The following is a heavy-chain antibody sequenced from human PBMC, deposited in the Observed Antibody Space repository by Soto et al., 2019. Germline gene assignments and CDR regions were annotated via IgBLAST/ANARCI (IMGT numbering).Heavy chain of an antibody. CDR2: VYTSGNT. J-gene: IGHJ5*02. CDR3: AREAAETVGDGYWCDP. D-gene: IGHD6-13*01. CDR1: GDSFSGYY. V-gene: IGHV4-4*07. Sequence: SETLSLTFTVSGDSFSGYYGSWIRQPAGKGLEWIGRVYTSGNTDYNPSLTSRVTVSVDTSKNQFSLKLRFVTAADTAVYYCAREAAETVGDGYWCDPWGQGTLVTVSS.